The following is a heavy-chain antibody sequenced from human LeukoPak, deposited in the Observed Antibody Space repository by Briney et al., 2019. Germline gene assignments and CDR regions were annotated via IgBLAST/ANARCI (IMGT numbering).Heavy chain of an antibody. J-gene: IGHJ5*02. CDR1: GGSISSGSYS. V-gene: IGHV4-61*02. Sequence: PSQTLSLTCTVPGGSISSGSYSWSWIRQPAGEGLEWIGRIYTSWCTNYQPPLKSRLTITVDTSMNQFSLKLISWNGGTTAVYYCARGGDIVVVPAAIEFWFDPWGQGTLVTVSS. CDR2: IYTSWCT. CDR3: ARGGDIVVVPAAIEFWFDP. D-gene: IGHD2-2*01.